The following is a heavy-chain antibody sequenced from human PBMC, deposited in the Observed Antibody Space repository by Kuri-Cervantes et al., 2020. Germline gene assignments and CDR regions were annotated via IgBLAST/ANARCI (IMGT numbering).Heavy chain of an antibody. CDR1: GYSINSGYY. V-gene: IGHV4-38-2*01. J-gene: IGHJ4*02. D-gene: IGHD3-22*01. Sequence: GSLSLTCDVSGYSINSGYYWGWIRQPPGKGLEWIATTHRSGTTYYNPSLKSRVTISVDTSKNQFSLSLTSVTAADTALYYCARRTGCSGSPCSFDYWGQGTLVTVSS. CDR2: THRSGTT. CDR3: ARRTGCSGSPCSFDY.